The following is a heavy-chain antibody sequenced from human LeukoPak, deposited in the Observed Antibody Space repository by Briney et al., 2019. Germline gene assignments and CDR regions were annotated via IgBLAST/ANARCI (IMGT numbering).Heavy chain of an antibody. CDR2: IYPGDSDT. CDR1: GYSFTSYW. J-gene: IGHJ4*02. CDR3: ASLARRVYVEYYFDY. Sequence: GESLQVSCKGSGYSFTSYWIGWVRQMPGKGRGWMGIIYPGDSDTRYSPSFQGHVTMSADKSITTAYLQWSSLKASDTAMYYCASLARRVYVEYYFDYWGQGTLVTVSS. D-gene: IGHD2-8*01. V-gene: IGHV5-51*01.